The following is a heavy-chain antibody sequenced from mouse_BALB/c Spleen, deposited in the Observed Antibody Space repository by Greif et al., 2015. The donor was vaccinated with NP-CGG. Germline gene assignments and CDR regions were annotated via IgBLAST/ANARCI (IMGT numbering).Heavy chain of an antibody. V-gene: IGHV1-14*01. Sequence: EVKLMESGPELVKPGASVKMSCKASGYTFTSYVMHWVKQKPGQGLEWIGYINPYNDGTKYNEKFKGKATLTSDKSSSTAYMELSSLTSEDSAVYYCARGALDYGSPPKDYWGQGTSVTVSS. CDR2: INPYNDGT. CDR1: GYTFTSYV. J-gene: IGHJ4*01. CDR3: ARGALDYGSPPKDY. D-gene: IGHD1-1*01.